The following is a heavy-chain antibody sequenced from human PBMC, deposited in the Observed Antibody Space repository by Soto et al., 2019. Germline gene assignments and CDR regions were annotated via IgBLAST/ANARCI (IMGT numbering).Heavy chain of an antibody. CDR2: ISWNSGSI. V-gene: IGHV3-9*01. CDR1: GFTFDDYA. J-gene: IGHJ6*02. Sequence: LRLSCAASGFTFDDYAMHWVRQAPGKGLEWVSGISWNSGSIGYADSVKGRFTISRDNAKNSLYLQMNSLRAEDTALYYCAKDRSSSSSSGVYYYYGMDVWGQGTTVTVSS. D-gene: IGHD6-6*01. CDR3: AKDRSSSSSSGVYYYYGMDV.